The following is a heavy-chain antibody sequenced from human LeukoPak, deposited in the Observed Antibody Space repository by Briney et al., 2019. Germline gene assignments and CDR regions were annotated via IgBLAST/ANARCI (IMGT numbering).Heavy chain of an antibody. CDR1: GFTVSSNY. CDR2: IYSGGST. D-gene: IGHD3-10*01. CDR3: ARDHYGQVPYWFDP. V-gene: IGHV3-53*01. Sequence: GGSLRLSCAASGFTVSSNYMSWVRQAPGKGLEWVAVIYSGGSTYYADSVKGRFTISRDNSKNTLYLQMNSLRAEDTAVYYCARDHYGQVPYWFDPWGQGTLVTVSS. J-gene: IGHJ5*02.